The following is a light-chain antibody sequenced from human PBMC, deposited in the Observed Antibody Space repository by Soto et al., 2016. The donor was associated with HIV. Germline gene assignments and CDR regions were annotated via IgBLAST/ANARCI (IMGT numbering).Light chain of an antibody. CDR1: KLGDKY. V-gene: IGLV3-1*01. CDR2: QDT. J-gene: IGLJ1*01. Sequence: SYELTQPPSVSVSPGQTASITCSGDKLGDKYACWYRQRPGQSPVLVIYQDTKRPSGIPERFSGSNSGNTVTLTISGTQAMDEADYYCQAWDSSTASYVFGTGTKVTVL. CDR3: QAWDSSTASYV.